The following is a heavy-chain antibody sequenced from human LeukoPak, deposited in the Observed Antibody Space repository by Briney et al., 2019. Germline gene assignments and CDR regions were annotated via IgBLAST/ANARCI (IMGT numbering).Heavy chain of an antibody. D-gene: IGHD3-9*01. Sequence: GGSLRLSCAASGFTFSSYAISWVRQAPGKGLGWVSAISGSGGSTYYADSVKGRFTISRDNSKNTLYLQMNSLRAEDTAVYYCATSRELRYFDWLPLPFDYWGQGTLVTVSS. CDR3: ATSRELRYFDWLPLPFDY. CDR1: GFTFSSYA. CDR2: ISGSGGST. V-gene: IGHV3-23*01. J-gene: IGHJ4*02.